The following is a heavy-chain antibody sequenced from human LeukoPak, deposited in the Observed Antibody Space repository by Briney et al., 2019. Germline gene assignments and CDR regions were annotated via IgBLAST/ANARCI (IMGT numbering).Heavy chain of an antibody. Sequence: SQTLSLTCTVSGDSISSSNYYWSWIRQPAGKGLEWIGRMSTSGSTNYNPSLKSRVTISVDTSKNQFSLKLSSVTAADTAVYYCAMGDYDILTGYYLDYWGQGTLVTVSS. CDR1: GDSISSSNYY. V-gene: IGHV4-61*02. CDR3: AMGDYDILTGYYLDY. J-gene: IGHJ4*02. CDR2: MSTSGST. D-gene: IGHD3-9*01.